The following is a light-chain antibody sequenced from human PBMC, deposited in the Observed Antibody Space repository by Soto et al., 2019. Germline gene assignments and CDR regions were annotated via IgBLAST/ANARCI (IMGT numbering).Light chain of an antibody. CDR3: QQLNGAWYP. CDR2: GAS. Sequence: DIQLTQSPSFLSASVGDRVTITCRASQGISTYLAWYLQRPGKAPKLLIYGASTLQSGVPSRFSGSGSGKEFPLTISRLQPEDFGTYSRQQLNGAWYPFGQGTKRQI. J-gene: IGKJ2*01. CDR1: QGISTY. V-gene: IGKV1-9*01.